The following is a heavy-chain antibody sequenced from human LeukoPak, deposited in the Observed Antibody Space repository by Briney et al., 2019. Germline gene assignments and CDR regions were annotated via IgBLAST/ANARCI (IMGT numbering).Heavy chain of an antibody. CDR1: GGSISSYY. J-gene: IGHJ6*03. Sequence: SETLSLTCTVSGGSISSYYWSWIRQPAGKGLEWIGRIYTSGSTNYNPSLKSRVTMSVDTSKNQFSLKLSSVTAADTAVYYCARTGLSYCSSTSCYPSDYYMDVWGKGTTVTVSS. CDR2: IYTSGST. V-gene: IGHV4-4*07. CDR3: ARTGLSYCSSTSCYPSDYYMDV. D-gene: IGHD2-2*01.